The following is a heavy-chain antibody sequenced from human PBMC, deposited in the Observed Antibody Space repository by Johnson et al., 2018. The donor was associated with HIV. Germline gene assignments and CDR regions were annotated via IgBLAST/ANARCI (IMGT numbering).Heavy chain of an antibody. V-gene: IGHV3-30-3*01. D-gene: IGHD6-13*01. CDR1: GFTFSTYA. CDR2: ISYDGNNK. J-gene: IGHJ3*02. CDR3: AKELAADGVDAFDI. Sequence: VQLVESGGGLVQPGGSLRLSCTASGFTFSTYAMHWVRQAPGKGLEWVAIISYDGNNKYYADSVKGRFTISRDNTKNSLYLQMNSLRAEDTALYYCAKELAADGVDAFDIWGQGTMVTVS.